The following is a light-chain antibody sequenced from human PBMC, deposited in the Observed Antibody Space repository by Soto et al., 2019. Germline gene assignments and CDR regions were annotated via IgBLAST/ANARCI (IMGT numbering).Light chain of an antibody. CDR1: SGINVGTYR. CDR2: YKSDSDK. CDR3: MIWHSSAWV. V-gene: IGLV5-45*01. J-gene: IGLJ3*02. Sequence: QSVLTQPASLSASPEASASLTCTLRSGINVGTYRIYWYQQKPGSPPQYLLRYKSDSDKQQGSGVPSRFSGSKDASANAGILLISGLQSEDEADYYCMIWHSSAWVFGGGTKVTVL.